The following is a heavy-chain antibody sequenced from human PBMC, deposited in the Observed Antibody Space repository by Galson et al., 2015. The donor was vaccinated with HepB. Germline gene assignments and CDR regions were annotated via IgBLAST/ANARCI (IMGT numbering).Heavy chain of an antibody. D-gene: IGHD2-2*02. CDR3: ANDREAGVPAAIYAFDM. CDR1: GFTFSSYV. V-gene: IGHV3-23*01. CDR2: ISGSGGST. J-gene: IGHJ3*02. Sequence: SLRLSCAASGFTFSSYVMSRVRQAPGKGLEWVSTISGSGGSTSYADSVKGRFTISRDNSKNTLYLQMNSLRAEDTAIYYCANDREAGVPAAIYAFDMWGQGTMVTVSS.